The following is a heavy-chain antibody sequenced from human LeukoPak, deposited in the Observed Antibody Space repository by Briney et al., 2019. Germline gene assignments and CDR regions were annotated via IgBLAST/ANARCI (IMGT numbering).Heavy chain of an antibody. CDR1: GFTFTTYD. J-gene: IGHJ3*01. V-gene: IGHV3-13*01. CDR2: ITATGAI. D-gene: IGHD2-2*03. CDR3: VRVDRPLHAFDL. Sequence: PGGSLRLSCAASGFTFTTYDMHWVRQATGKGLEWVPAITATGAIYYADSVKGRFTLSGDSVKDSLYLQMNSLRAGDTAVYYCVRVDRPLHAFDLWGQGTMVTVSS.